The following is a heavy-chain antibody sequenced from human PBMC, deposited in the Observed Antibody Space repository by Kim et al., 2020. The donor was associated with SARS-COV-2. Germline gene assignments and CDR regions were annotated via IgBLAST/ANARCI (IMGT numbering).Heavy chain of an antibody. CDR1: GGTFSNYP. J-gene: IGHJ2*01. D-gene: IGHD6-19*01. V-gene: IGHV1-69*04. CDR3: AREHEVAGVYWYFDL. Sequence: SVKVSCKASGGTFSNYPISWVRLAPGQGLEWMGRFIPILEKVDYAQKFQGILTITADTPTSTAYMDLSSLTSEDTAVYDCAREHEVAGVYWYFDLWGRGTLVTVSS. CDR2: FIPILEKV.